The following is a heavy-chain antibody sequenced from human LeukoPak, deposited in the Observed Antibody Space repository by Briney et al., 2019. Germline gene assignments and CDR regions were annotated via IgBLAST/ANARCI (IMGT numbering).Heavy chain of an antibody. D-gene: IGHD3-16*01. CDR2: INHSGST. Sequence: PSETLSLTCAVYGGSFSGYYWSWIRQPPGKGLEWIGEINHSGSTNYNPSLKSRVTISVDTSKNQFSLKLSSVTAADTAVYFCARGAHYAWNSWGQGTLVTVSS. V-gene: IGHV4-34*01. CDR3: ARGAHYAWNS. CDR1: GGSFSGYY. J-gene: IGHJ4*02.